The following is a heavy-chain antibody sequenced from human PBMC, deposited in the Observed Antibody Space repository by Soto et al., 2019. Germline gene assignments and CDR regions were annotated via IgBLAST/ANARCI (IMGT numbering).Heavy chain of an antibody. J-gene: IGHJ5*02. CDR1: GYSFTSYW. CDR3: ARSPEKVVAAYDYNWFDP. D-gene: IGHD2-15*01. CDR2: IDPSDSYT. V-gene: IGHV5-10-1*01. Sequence: HGESLKISCKGSGYSFTSYWISWVRQMPGKGLEWMGRIDPSDSYTNYSPSFQGHVTISADKSISTAYLQWSSLKASDTAMYYCARSPEKVVAAYDYNWFDPWCQGTLVTVSS.